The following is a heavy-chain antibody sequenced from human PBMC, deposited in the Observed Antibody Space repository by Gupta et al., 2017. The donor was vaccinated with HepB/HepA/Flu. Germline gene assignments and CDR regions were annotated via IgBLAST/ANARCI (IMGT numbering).Heavy chain of an antibody. CDR1: GFTFSSYA. Sequence: EVQLLESGGGLVQPGGSLRLSCAASGFTFSSYAMSWVRQAPGKGLEWVSAISGSGGSTYYADSVKGRFTISRDNSKNTLYLQMNSLRAEDTAVYYCAKVGAPGGYYYYYMDVWGKGTTVTVSS. CDR2: ISGSGGST. CDR3: AKVGAPGGYYYYYMDV. V-gene: IGHV3-23*01. J-gene: IGHJ6*03. D-gene: IGHD1-14*01.